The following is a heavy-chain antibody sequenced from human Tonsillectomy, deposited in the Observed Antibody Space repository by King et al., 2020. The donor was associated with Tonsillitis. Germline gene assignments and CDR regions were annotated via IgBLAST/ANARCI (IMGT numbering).Heavy chain of an antibody. CDR2: ISSSSSTI. D-gene: IGHD6-13*01. CDR1: GFTFSGYS. J-gene: IGHJ6*02. Sequence: VQLVESGGGLVQPGGSLRLSCVASGFTFSGYSMNWVRQATGKGLEWVSYISSSSSTIKYAGSVKGRFTISRDNAKNSLYLQMNSLRDEDTAVYYCATPGDSGSWYGMDVWGQGTTVTVSS. CDR3: ATPGDSGSWYGMDV. V-gene: IGHV3-48*02.